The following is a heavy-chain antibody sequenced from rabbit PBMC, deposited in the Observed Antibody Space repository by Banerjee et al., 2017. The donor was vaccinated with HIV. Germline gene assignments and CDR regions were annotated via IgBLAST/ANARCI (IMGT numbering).Heavy chain of an antibody. CDR2: IDVGSSAST. Sequence: QSLEESGGDLVKPGASLTLTCTASGFSFSSNYWICWVRQAPGKGLEWIACIDVGSSASTYYASWAKGRFTISKTSSTTVTLQMTSLTAADTATYFCAKELYTGGAVGSAAFNLWGQGTLV. J-gene: IGHJ4*01. CDR3: AKELYTGGAVGSAAFNL. CDR1: GFSFSSNYW. V-gene: IGHV1S40*01. D-gene: IGHD8-1*01.